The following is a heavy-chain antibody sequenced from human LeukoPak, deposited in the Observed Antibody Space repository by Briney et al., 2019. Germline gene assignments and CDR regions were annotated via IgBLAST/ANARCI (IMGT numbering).Heavy chain of an antibody. D-gene: IGHD2-15*01. CDR3: ARTVGSTYFDY. J-gene: IGHJ4*02. CDR1: GFTVVNYA. CDR2: ISTSGSTI. Sequence: GGSLRLSCAASGFTVVNYALNWVRQAPGKGLEWVSYISTSGSTIYYADSVKGRFTISRDNAKNSLYLQMNSLRAEDTAVYYCARTVGSTYFDYWGQGTLVTVSS. V-gene: IGHV3-48*03.